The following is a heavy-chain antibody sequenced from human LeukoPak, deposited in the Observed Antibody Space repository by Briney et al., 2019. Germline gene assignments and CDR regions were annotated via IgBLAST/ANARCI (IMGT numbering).Heavy chain of an antibody. V-gene: IGHV4-4*07. CDR2: FYVGGIT. Sequence: PSETLSLTCTVSGDSISSYYWSWIRQPAGKGMEWIGRFYVGGITNYNPSLKSRVTMSVDTSKNQFSLRLTSMTAADTAVYYCARVKPGGRYTSFDPWGQGTLVTVSS. CDR3: ARVKPGGRYTSFDP. D-gene: IGHD2-15*01. CDR1: GDSISSYY. J-gene: IGHJ5*02.